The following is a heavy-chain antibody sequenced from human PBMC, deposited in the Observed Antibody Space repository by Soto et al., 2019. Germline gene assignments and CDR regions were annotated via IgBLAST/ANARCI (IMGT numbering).Heavy chain of an antibody. V-gene: IGHV4-39*07. J-gene: IGHJ3*02. D-gene: IGHD6-13*01. CDR3: ARRYSSAFDI. Sequence: PSEPLSLTCTVSGGSISSSSYTWGWIRQPPGKGPEWIGSIYYSGSTNYNPSLKSRVTISVDTSKNQFSLKLSSVTAADTAVYYCARRYSSAFDIWGQGTMVTVS. CDR1: GGSISSSSYT. CDR2: IYYSGST.